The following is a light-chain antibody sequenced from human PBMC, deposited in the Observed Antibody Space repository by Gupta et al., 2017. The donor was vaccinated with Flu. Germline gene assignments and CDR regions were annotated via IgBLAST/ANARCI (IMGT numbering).Light chain of an antibody. CDR1: QSISSW. V-gene: IGKV1-5*03. Sequence: DIQMTQSPSTLSASVGDRVTITFRASQSISSWLAWYQQKPGKAHKLLIYKASSLESGVPSRLSGSGAGTEFTLTISSLQHDDVATYYCQQYNSYSRTFGQGTKVEIK. CDR3: QQYNSYSRT. J-gene: IGKJ1*01. CDR2: KAS.